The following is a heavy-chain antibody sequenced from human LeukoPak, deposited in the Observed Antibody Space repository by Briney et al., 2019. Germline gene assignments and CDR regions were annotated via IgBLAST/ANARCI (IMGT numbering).Heavy chain of an antibody. CDR2: IRSKAYGGTT. V-gene: IGHV3-49*04. CDR3: TRDLGYSYGYFYYYYMDV. CDR1: GFTFGDYA. D-gene: IGHD5-18*01. Sequence: GGSLRLSCTASGFTFGDYAMSWVRQAPGKGLEWVGFIRSKAYGGTTEYAASVKGRFTISRDDSKSIAYLQMNSLKTEDTAVYYCTRDLGYSYGYFYYYYMDVWGKGTTVTISS. J-gene: IGHJ6*03.